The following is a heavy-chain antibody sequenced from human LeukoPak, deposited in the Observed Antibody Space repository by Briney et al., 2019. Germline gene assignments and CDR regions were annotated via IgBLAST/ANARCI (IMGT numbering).Heavy chain of an antibody. V-gene: IGHV4-59*01. D-gene: IGHD3-22*01. J-gene: IGHJ6*03. CDR1: VGSISSYY. CDR3: ARGRSSGAKRFSLYYYMDV. CDR2: IYYTGST. Sequence: PSETLSLTCTVSVGSISSYYWTWIRQPPGKGLEWIGYIYYTGSTNNNPSLRSRVTISVDTSKNQFSLKLSSVTAADTAVYYCARGRSSGAKRFSLYYYMDVWGRGTTVTVSS.